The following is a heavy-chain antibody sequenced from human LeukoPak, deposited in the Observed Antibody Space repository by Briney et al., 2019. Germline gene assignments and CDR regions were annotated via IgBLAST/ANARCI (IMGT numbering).Heavy chain of an antibody. V-gene: IGHV5-51*01. CDR2: IYPGDSDT. Sequence: GESLKISCKASGYTFITYWNGWVRQMPGKGLEWMGIIYPGDSDTRYSPSFQGQVTISADKSISPAYLQWSSLKASDTAIYYCARPDDYGGKPAAFDIWGQGTLVTVSS. J-gene: IGHJ3*02. CDR1: GYTFITYW. D-gene: IGHD4-23*01. CDR3: ARPDDYGGKPAAFDI.